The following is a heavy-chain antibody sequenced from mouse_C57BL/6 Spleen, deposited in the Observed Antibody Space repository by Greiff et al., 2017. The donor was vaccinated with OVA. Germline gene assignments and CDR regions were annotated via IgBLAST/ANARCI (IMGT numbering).Heavy chain of an antibody. CDR2: IWSGGST. Sequence: VKLQESGPGLVQPSQSLSITCTVSGFSLTSYGVHWVRQSPGKGLEWLGVIWSGGSTDYNAAFISRLSISKDNSKSQVFFKMNSLKADDTAIYYCARKALGLDYWGQGTTLTVSS. CDR1: GFSLTSYG. CDR3: ARKALGLDY. V-gene: IGHV2-2*01. D-gene: IGHD4-1*01. J-gene: IGHJ2*01.